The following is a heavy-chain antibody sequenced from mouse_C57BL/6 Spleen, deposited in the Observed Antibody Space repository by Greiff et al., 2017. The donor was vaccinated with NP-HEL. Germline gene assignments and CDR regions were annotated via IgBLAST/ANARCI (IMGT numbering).Heavy chain of an antibody. CDR1: GYTFTSYG. Sequence: QVQLQPSGAELARPGASVKLSCTASGYTFTSYGISWVQQRPGQGLEWIGEIYPRSGNTYYNEKFKGKATLTADKSSSTAYMELRSLTSEDSAVYFCARMGSTVAYWGQGTLVTVSA. CDR3: ARMGSTVAY. J-gene: IGHJ3*01. CDR2: IYPRSGNT. V-gene: IGHV1-81*01.